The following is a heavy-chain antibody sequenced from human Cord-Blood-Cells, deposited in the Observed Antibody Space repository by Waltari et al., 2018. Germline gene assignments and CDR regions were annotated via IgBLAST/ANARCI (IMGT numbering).Heavy chain of an antibody. Sequence: EVQLVESGGGLVQPGRSLRLSCAASGFTFDDSPMHWVRQAPGKGLEWVSGISWNSGSIGYADSVKGRFTISRDNAKNSLYLQMNSLRAEDTALYYCAKDKMMWLRYDFDYWGQGTLVTVSS. V-gene: IGHV3-9*01. CDR2: ISWNSGSI. D-gene: IGHD5-12*01. CDR3: AKDKMMWLRYDFDY. CDR1: GFTFDDSP. J-gene: IGHJ4*02.